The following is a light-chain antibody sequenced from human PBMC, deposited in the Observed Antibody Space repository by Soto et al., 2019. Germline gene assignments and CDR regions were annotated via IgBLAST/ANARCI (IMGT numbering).Light chain of an antibody. Sequence: DIRMTQSPSSLSASVGDRVTITCRASQSITTYLNWYRQKPGKAPKLLIYAASNLQSGVPSRFSGSGSETEFTLSISSLQPEDFATYFCQQIYSAPLTFGGGTKVEIK. J-gene: IGKJ4*01. CDR2: AAS. CDR3: QQIYSAPLT. CDR1: QSITTY. V-gene: IGKV1-39*01.